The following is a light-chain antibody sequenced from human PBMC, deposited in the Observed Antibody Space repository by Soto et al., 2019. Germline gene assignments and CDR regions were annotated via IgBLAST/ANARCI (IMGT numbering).Light chain of an antibody. Sequence: DIQLTQSPSFLSASVGDRVTITCRASQGISSYLAWYQVKPGKAPKPLIYAASTLQSGVPSRFSGSGSGTEFTLTISSLQPEDFATYYCQQLKSYPLTFGGGTKVELK. J-gene: IGKJ4*01. CDR1: QGISSY. CDR3: QQLKSYPLT. CDR2: AAS. V-gene: IGKV1-9*01.